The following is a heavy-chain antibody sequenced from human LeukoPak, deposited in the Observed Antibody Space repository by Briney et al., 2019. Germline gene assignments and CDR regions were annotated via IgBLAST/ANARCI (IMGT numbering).Heavy chain of an antibody. CDR1: GFTFSSYA. CDR3: AKGSTSNGYYGMDV. V-gene: IGHV3-23*01. CDR2: ISGSGGST. J-gene: IGHJ6*02. Sequence: GDLILSCAASGFTFSSYAMSWVRQAPGKGLEWVSAISGSGGSTYYADSAKGRFTISRDNSKNTLYLQMNSLRAEDTAVYYCAKGSTSNGYYGMDVWGQGTTVTVSS. D-gene: IGHD2-2*01.